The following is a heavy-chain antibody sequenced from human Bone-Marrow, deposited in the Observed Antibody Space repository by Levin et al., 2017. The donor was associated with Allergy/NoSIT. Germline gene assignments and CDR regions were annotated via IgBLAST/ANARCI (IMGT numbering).Heavy chain of an antibody. CDR1: RTFFIGYF. J-gene: IGHJ4*02. Sequence: GGSLRLSCKASRTFFIGYFLHWVRQAPGHGLEWMGRINPNTGGTHYAQKFQGRVTTTRDTSITTAFMVVSGSSSDDTAMDYCGRAATADNGIDSWGQGTLVTVSS. CDR2: INPNTGGT. D-gene: IGHD1-1*01. V-gene: IGHV1-2*06. CDR3: GRAATADNGIDS.